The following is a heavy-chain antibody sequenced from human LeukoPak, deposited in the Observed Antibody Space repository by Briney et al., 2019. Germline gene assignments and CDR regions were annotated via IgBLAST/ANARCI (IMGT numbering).Heavy chain of an antibody. CDR3: ARHIKRATAMYYFDY. V-gene: IGHV4-59*08. J-gene: IGHJ4*02. D-gene: IGHD5-18*01. CDR2: IYSSGST. CDR1: GGSISSYY. Sequence: PSETLSLTCTVSGGSISSYYWSWIRQPPGKRLEWIGFIYSSGSTNYNPSLKSRVTISVDTSKNQFSLNLTSVTAADKALYYCARHIKRATAMYYFDYWGQGTLVTVSS.